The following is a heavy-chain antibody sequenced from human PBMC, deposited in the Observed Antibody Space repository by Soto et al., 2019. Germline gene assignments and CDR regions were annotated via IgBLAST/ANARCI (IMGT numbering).Heavy chain of an antibody. CDR3: VRQGIGNLHGLVDV. CDR2: VYSTGGT. D-gene: IGHD1-1*01. J-gene: IGHJ6*02. CDR1: SGPTSSHN. Sequence: QVQLQQSGPGLVKPSETLSLTCSVSSGPTSSHNWGWIRQTPGRGLEWIGYVYSTGGTSYNPSLNSRGTISADTSTNHISLTLTSGTAADTAVYYCVRQGIGNLHGLVDVWGQGTTVRVSS. V-gene: IGHV4-59*08.